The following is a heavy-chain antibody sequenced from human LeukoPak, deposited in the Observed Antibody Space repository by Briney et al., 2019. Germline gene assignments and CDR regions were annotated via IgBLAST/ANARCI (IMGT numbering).Heavy chain of an antibody. Sequence: SETLSLTCTVSGYSISSGYYWGWIRQPPGKGLGWIGSIYHSGSTYYNPSLKSRVTISVDTSKNQFSLKLSSVTAADTAVYYCARDYYYDSSGWDAFDIWGQGTMVTVSS. CDR2: IYHSGST. J-gene: IGHJ3*02. V-gene: IGHV4-38-2*02. CDR1: GYSISSGYY. D-gene: IGHD3-22*01. CDR3: ARDYYYDSSGWDAFDI.